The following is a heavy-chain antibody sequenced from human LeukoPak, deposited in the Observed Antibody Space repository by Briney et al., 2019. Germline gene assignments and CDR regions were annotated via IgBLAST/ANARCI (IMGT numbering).Heavy chain of an antibody. V-gene: IGHV3-23*01. CDR2: ISGSGGST. J-gene: IGHJ4*02. Sequence: GGSLRLSCAASGFTFSSHAMSWVRQAPGKGLEWVSVISGSGGSTYYADSVKGRFTISRDNSKNTLYVQMNSLRAEDTAIYYCAKDGLHCSSASCYFEYWGQGIPVTVSS. D-gene: IGHD2-2*01. CDR3: AKDGLHCSSASCYFEY. CDR1: GFTFSSHA.